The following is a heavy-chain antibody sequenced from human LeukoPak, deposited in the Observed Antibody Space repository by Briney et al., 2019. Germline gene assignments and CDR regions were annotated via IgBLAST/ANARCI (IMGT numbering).Heavy chain of an antibody. CDR2: ISGGGDST. CDR1: GFTFSSYA. V-gene: IGHV3-23*01. CDR3: AKDYYGSGTYYVDY. Sequence: GGSLRLSCAASGFTFSSYAMSWVRQAPGMGLEWVSGISGGGDSTYHADSVRGRFTISRDNSKNTLYLQMNSLRAEDTAVYYCAKDYYGSGTYYVDYWGQGTLVTVSS. D-gene: IGHD3-10*01. J-gene: IGHJ4*02.